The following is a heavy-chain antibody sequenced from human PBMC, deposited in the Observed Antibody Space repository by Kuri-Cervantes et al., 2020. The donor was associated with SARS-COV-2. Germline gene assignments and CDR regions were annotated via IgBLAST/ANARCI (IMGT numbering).Heavy chain of an antibody. J-gene: IGHJ5*02. Sequence: GESLKISCAASGFIVSSNYMSWVRQAPGKGQEWVSVIYSGGSTYYADSVQGRFTVSRDNSKNTLYLQMNSLRVEDTAVYYCAREDRYGGNLNWFDPWGQGTLVTVSS. D-gene: IGHD1-26*01. V-gene: IGHV3-53*01. CDR3: AREDRYGGNLNWFDP. CDR2: IYSGGST. CDR1: GFIVSSNY.